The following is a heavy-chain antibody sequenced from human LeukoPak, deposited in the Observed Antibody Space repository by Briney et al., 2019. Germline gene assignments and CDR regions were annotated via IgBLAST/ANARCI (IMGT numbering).Heavy chain of an antibody. Sequence: ASVKVSCKASGYTFTSYYMHWVRQAPGQGLEWMGIINPSGGSTSYAQKFQGRVTMTRDTSTSTVYMELSSLRSEATAVYYCARTDHYGGNLQLFDYWGQGTLVTVSS. CDR1: GYTFTSYY. D-gene: IGHD4-23*01. V-gene: IGHV1-46*01. J-gene: IGHJ4*02. CDR2: INPSGGST. CDR3: ARTDHYGGNLQLFDY.